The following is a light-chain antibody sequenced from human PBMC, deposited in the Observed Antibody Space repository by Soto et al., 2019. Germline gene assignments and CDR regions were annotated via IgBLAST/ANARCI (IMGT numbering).Light chain of an antibody. V-gene: IGLV2-8*01. CDR2: EVS. J-gene: IGLJ2*01. Sequence: QSALAQPPSASWSPGQSVTISCSGTSSDVGGYDRVSWYQQYPGKVPKLMIYEVSKRPSGVPDRFSASKSGNTASLTVSGLQTEDEADYYCSSYAGSNNYVVFGGGTKVTVL. CDR3: SSYAGSNNYVV. CDR1: SSDVGGYDR.